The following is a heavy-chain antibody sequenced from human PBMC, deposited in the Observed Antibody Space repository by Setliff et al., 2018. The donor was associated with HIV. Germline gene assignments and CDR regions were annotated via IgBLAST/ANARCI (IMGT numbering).Heavy chain of an antibody. CDR2: IFFTGTT. CDR3: ARRGTIWHGVDYHYMDV. V-gene: IGHV4-59*08. D-gene: IGHD2-15*01. CDR1: GVSIGNFY. Sequence: SETLSLTCTVSGVSIGNFYWSWVRQSPGRGLEWIGFIFFTGTTNYTPSLKSRVTISVDTSKNQFSLNLTSVTAADTAVYYCARRGTIWHGVDYHYMDVWGKGTTVTSP. J-gene: IGHJ6*03.